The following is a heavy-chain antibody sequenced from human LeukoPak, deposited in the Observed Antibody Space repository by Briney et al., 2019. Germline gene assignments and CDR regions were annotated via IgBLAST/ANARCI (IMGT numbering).Heavy chain of an antibody. V-gene: IGHV4-4*02. Sequence: SGTLSLTCAVSGGSISSSNWWSWVRQPPGKGLEWIGEIYHSGSTNYNPSLKSRVTISVDKSKNQFSLKLSSVTAADTAVYYCASSVRLISHGPDAFDIWGQGTMVTVSS. J-gene: IGHJ3*02. CDR2: IYHSGST. D-gene: IGHD3-16*01. CDR1: GGSISSSNW. CDR3: ASSVRLISHGPDAFDI.